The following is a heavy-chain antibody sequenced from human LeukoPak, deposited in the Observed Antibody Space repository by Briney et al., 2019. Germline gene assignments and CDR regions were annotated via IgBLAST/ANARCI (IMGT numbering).Heavy chain of an antibody. Sequence: GSLRLSCAASGFTLSSYSMNWVRQAPGKGLEWVSYISSSSSTIYYADSVKGRFTISRDNAKNSLYLQMNSLRAEDTAVYYCARDDPIVGATPFDYWGQGTLVTVSS. CDR1: GFTLSSYS. V-gene: IGHV3-48*04. CDR2: ISSSSSTI. J-gene: IGHJ4*02. D-gene: IGHD1-26*01. CDR3: ARDDPIVGATPFDY.